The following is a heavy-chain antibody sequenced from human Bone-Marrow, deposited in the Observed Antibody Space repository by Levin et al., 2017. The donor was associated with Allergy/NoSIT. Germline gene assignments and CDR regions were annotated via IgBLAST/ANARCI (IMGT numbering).Heavy chain of an antibody. CDR2: ISSNGGST. CDR1: GFTFSSYA. CDR3: VLNYVDTAHDY. D-gene: IGHD5-18*01. V-gene: IGHV3-64D*06. Sequence: GGSLRLSCSASGFTFSSYAMHWVRQAPGKGLEYVSAISSNGGSTYYADSVKGRFTISRDNSKNTLYLQMSSLRAEDTAVYYCVLNYVDTAHDYWGQGTLVTVSS. J-gene: IGHJ4*02.